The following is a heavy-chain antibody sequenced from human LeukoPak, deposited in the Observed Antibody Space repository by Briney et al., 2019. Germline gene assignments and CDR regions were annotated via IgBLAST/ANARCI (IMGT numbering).Heavy chain of an antibody. CDR1: GGSISSYY. CDR3: ARHPIKLGLLSQFSWYFDL. D-gene: IGHD6-13*01. V-gene: IGHV4-4*07. Sequence: SETLSLTCTVSGGSISSYYWSWIRQPAGKGLEWIGRIYTSGSTNYNPSLKSRVTMSVDTSKNQFSLKLSSVTAADTAVYYCARHPIKLGLLSQFSWYFDLWGRGTLVTVSS. J-gene: IGHJ2*01. CDR2: IYTSGST.